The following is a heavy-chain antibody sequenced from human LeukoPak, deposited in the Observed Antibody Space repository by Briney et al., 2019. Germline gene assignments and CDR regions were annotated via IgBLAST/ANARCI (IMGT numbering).Heavy chain of an antibody. CDR1: GGSISSYY. D-gene: IGHD6-19*01. CDR2: IYYSGST. Sequence: SETLSLTCTVSGGSISSYYWSWLRQPPGKGLKWIGYIYYSGSTNYNPSLKSRVTISVDTSKNQFSLKLSSVTAADTAVYYCARGQWLYYFDYWGQGTLVTVSS. CDR3: ARGQWLYYFDY. V-gene: IGHV4-59*01. J-gene: IGHJ4*02.